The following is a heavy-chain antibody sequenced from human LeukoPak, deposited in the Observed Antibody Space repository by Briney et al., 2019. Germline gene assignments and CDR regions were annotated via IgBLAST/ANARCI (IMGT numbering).Heavy chain of an antibody. CDR2: ISSSSSCI. CDR1: GFTFSSYT. D-gene: IGHD5-12*01. Sequence: PGGSLRLSCAASGFTFSSYTMNWVRQAPGKGLEWVSSISSSSSCIYYADSVKGRFTISRDNAKNSLYLQMNSLRAEDTAVYYCERAPKDRIVNAISFYYWGQGTPVTAS. CDR3: ERAPKDRIVNAISFYY. V-gene: IGHV3-21*01. J-gene: IGHJ4*02.